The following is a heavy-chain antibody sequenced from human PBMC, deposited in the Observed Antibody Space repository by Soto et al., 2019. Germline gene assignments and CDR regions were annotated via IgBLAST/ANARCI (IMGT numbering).Heavy chain of an antibody. V-gene: IGHV4-4*02. D-gene: IGHD2-8*02. CDR2: IYHDGST. J-gene: IGHJ4*02. CDR3: ARVVVYGRVAGSDY. CDR1: GGSISSSNW. Sequence: QVQLQESGPGLVKPSGTLSLTCAVSGGSISSSNWWSWGRQPPGKGLEWVGRIYHDGSTNYNPSLKSRVTISVYKSTNQFSLKLSSVTAADTAVYYCARVVVYGRVAGSDYWCQGTLVTVSS.